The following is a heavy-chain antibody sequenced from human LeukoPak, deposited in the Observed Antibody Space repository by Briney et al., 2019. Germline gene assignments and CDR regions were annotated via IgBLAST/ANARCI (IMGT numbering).Heavy chain of an antibody. V-gene: IGHV4-30-4*08. J-gene: IGHJ4*02. CDR1: GGSISSGDYY. CDR2: IYYSGST. D-gene: IGHD5-12*01. CDR3: ARVWLRYTFDY. Sequence: SETLSLTCTVSGGSISSGDYYWSWIRQPPGKGLEWFGYIYYSGSTYYNPSLKSRVTISVDTSKNQFSLKLSSVTAADTAVYYCARVWLRYTFDYWGQGTLVTISS.